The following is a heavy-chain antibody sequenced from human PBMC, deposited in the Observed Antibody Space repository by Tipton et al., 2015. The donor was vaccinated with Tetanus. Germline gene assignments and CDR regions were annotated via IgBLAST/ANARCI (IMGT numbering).Heavy chain of an antibody. Sequence: LRLSCTVSGASFSSGDYYWSWIRKPPGKDLEWIGYIYQTGTTYYNPSLKGRVTISMDRSNTQFSLRLDSLTAADTAVYYCARRLIQNWFDPWGQGTLVTVSS. CDR2: IYQTGTT. CDR1: GASFSSGDYY. CDR3: ARRLIQNWFDP. D-gene: IGHD2-8*01. V-gene: IGHV4-30-4*01. J-gene: IGHJ5*02.